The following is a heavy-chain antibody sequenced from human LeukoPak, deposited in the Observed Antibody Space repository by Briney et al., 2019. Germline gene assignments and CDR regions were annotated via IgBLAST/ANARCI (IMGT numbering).Heavy chain of an antibody. CDR1: GASISTYY. V-gene: IGHV4-59*01. CDR2: LYYSGST. J-gene: IGHJ1*01. CDR3: ARVRGTFETD. D-gene: IGHD2/OR15-2a*01. Sequence: PSETLSLTCTVSGASISTYYWSWIRQPPGKGLEWIGYLYYSGSTTYSPSLKSRVTMSVDTSKSQFSLKLNSVTAADTAIYYCARVRGTFETDWGQGTLVTASS.